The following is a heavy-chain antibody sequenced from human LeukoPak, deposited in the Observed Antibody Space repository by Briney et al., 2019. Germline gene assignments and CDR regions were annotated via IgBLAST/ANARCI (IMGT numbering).Heavy chain of an antibody. J-gene: IGHJ4*02. V-gene: IGHV4-34*01. D-gene: IGHD1-1*01. CDR3: VRLLSATGNFDY. CDR1: GGSFSGYY. CDR2: INHSGST. Sequence: SETLSLTCAVYGGSFSGYYWSWIRQPPGKGLEWIGEINHSGSTNYNPSLKSRVTISVDTSKNQFSLKLSSVTAADTAVYYCVRLLSATGNFDYWGQGALVTVSS.